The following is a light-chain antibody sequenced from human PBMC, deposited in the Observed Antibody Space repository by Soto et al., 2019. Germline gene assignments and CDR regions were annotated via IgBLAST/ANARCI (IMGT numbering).Light chain of an antibody. CDR3: HSYTSKSTGV. CDR1: SSDVGGYNY. V-gene: IGLV2-14*01. J-gene: IGLJ1*01. CDR2: EVS. Sequence: QSALTQPASVSGSPGQSITISCTGTSSDVGGYNYVSWYQQHLGKAPKLIIYEVSNRPSGVSNRFSGSKSGNTASLTISGLQAEDEADYCCHSYTSKSTGVFGTGTKATVL.